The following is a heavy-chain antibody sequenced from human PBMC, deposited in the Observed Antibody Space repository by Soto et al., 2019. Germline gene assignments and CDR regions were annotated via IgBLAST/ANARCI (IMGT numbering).Heavy chain of an antibody. D-gene: IGHD5-18*01. CDR2: VSWGGDDA. CDR1: GXTYNEYG. CDR3: ARGYSFTPGWHFYV. V-gene: IGHV3-20*04. J-gene: IGHJ2*01. Sequence: EVQLLASGGGVVRPGGSLRLSCVXSGXTYNEYGMSWVRQVPGKGLEWISGVSWGGDDAGYADSVRGRFTVSRDNAKNSLYLQMDSLGAEDTAFYFCARGYSFTPGWHFYVWGRSTLVTVSS.